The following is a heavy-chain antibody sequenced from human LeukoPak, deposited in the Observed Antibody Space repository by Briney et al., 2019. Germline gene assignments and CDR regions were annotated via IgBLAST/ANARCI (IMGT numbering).Heavy chain of an antibody. Sequence: SVKVSCKASGYTFSSYAISWVRQAPGQGLEWMGGIIPVFGTANYAQKFQGRVTITTDESTSTAYMELSSLRSEDTAVYYCARLSTGGAYYYYYMDVWGKGTTVTVSS. D-gene: IGHD2/OR15-2a*01. V-gene: IGHV1-69*05. CDR1: GYTFSSYA. J-gene: IGHJ6*03. CDR2: IIPVFGTA. CDR3: ARLSTGGAYYYYYMDV.